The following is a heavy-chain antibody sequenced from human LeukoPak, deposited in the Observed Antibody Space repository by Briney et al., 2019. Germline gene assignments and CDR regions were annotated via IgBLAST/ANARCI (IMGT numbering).Heavy chain of an antibody. J-gene: IGHJ4*02. CDR1: GFTFSSYA. V-gene: IGHV3-23*01. Sequence: GGSLRLSCAASGFTFSSYAMSWVRRAPGKGLEWVSAISGSGGSTYYADSVKGRFTISRDNSKNTLYLQMNSLRAEDMAVYYCAKVKGGDSSGYYFAFDYWGQGTLVTVSS. CDR2: ISGSGGST. D-gene: IGHD3-22*01. CDR3: AKVKGGDSSGYYFAFDY.